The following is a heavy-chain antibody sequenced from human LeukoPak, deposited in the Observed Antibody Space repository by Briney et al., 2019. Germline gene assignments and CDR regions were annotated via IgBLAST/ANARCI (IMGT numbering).Heavy chain of an antibody. J-gene: IGHJ4*02. V-gene: IGHV3-21*06. CDR3: ASYTLWYGDS. D-gene: IGHD3-10*01. CDR1: GLSFSKSS. Sequence: GGCLRLSCAASGLSFSKSSMLWFRQAPGKGLEWVSSISIGSSPYTYYADSLKGRFTISRDNAKNSVCLQMNSLRPEDTAVYYCASYTLWYGDSWGQGTLVTVSS. CDR2: ISIGSSPYT.